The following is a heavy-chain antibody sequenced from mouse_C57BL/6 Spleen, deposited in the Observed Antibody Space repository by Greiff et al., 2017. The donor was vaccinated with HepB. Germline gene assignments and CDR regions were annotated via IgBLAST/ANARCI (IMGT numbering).Heavy chain of an antibody. V-gene: IGHV1-82*01. CDR1: GYAFSSSW. J-gene: IGHJ3*01. D-gene: IGHD1-1*01. Sequence: VQLQESGPELVKPGASVKISCKASGYAFSSSWMNWVKQRPGKGVEWIGRIYPGDGDTNYNGKFKGKATLTADKSSSTAYMQLSSLTSEDSAVYFCARGSGSSYVAYWGQGTLVTGSA. CDR3: ARGSGSSYVAY. CDR2: IYPGDGDT.